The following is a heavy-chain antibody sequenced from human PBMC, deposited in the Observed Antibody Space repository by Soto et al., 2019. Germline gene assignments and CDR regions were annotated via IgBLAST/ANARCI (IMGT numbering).Heavy chain of an antibody. Sequence: SETLCLTCTVAGGSFGGSTYYWGWIRQSPGKGLEWLGSIAYGGTTYHNPSLKSRVTMSVDTSKNQFSLTLRSVTAADTAVYYCARPWGDYGGLHPFDCWGQGPMVTVSS. CDR2: IAYGGTT. J-gene: IGHJ4*02. V-gene: IGHV4-39*01. CDR3: ARPWGDYGGLHPFDC. D-gene: IGHD4-17*01. CDR1: GGSFGGSTYY.